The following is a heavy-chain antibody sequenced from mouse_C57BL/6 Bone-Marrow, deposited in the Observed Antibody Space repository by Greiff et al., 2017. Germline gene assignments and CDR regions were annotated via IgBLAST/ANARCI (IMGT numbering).Heavy chain of an antibody. CDR3: ARDYSNYFAWFAY. Sequence: EVQLQQSGPELVKPGASVKIPCKASGYTFTDYNMDWVKQSHGKSLEWIGDINPNNGGTIYNQKFKGKATLTVDKSSSTAYMELRSLTSADTAVYYCARDYSNYFAWFAYWGQGTLVTVSA. CDR1: GYTFTDYN. CDR2: INPNNGGT. J-gene: IGHJ3*01. D-gene: IGHD2-5*01. V-gene: IGHV1-18*01.